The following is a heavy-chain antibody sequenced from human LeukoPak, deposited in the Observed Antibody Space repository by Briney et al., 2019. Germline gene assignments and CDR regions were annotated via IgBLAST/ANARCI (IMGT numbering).Heavy chain of an antibody. CDR1: GGSISSYY. Sequence: SETLSLTCTVSGGSISSYYWSWLRQPPGKGLEWIGYIYYSGSTNYNPSLKSRVTISVDTSKNQFSLKLSSVTAADTAVYYCARQTYYYGSGSGSNWFDPWGQGTLVTVSS. CDR2: IYYSGST. D-gene: IGHD3-10*01. CDR3: ARQTYYYGSGSGSNWFDP. J-gene: IGHJ5*02. V-gene: IGHV4-59*08.